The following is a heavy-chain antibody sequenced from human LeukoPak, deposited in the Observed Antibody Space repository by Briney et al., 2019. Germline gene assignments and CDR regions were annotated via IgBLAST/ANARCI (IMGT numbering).Heavy chain of an antibody. CDR2: IYTGGST. Sequence: SETLSLTCTVSGGSISSGSYYWSWIRQPAGKGLEWIGRIYTGGSTNYNPSLKSRVTISVDTSKNQFSLKLSSVTAADTAVYYCAREMTTVSLVYYYYYMDVWGKGTTVTVSS. CDR1: GGSISSGSYY. V-gene: IGHV4-61*02. J-gene: IGHJ6*03. D-gene: IGHD4-11*01. CDR3: AREMTTVSLVYYYYYMDV.